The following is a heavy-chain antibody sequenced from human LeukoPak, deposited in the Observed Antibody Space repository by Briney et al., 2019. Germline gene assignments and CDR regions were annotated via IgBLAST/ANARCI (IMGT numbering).Heavy chain of an antibody. CDR1: GGSISSSSYY. V-gene: IGHV4-39*07. CDR3: ARGGVIIRGNWFDP. D-gene: IGHD2-21*01. Sequence: SETLSLTCTVSGGSISSSSYYWGWIRQPPGKGLEWIGSIYYSGSTYYNPSLKSRVTISVDTSKNQFSLKLSSVTAADTAVYYCARGGVIIRGNWFDPWGQGTLVTVSS. J-gene: IGHJ5*02. CDR2: IYYSGST.